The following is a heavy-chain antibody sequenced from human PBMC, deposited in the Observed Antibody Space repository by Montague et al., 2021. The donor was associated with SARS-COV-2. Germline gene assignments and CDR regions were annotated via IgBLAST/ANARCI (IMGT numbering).Heavy chain of an antibody. J-gene: IGHJ6*03. CDR2: INNSGST. V-gene: IGHV4-34*01. CDR1: GGSFSGHY. D-gene: IGHD3-22*01. CDR3: ARGRIEVSMIVVVLTGASHYMDV. Sequence: SETLSLTCAVDGGSFSGHYWSWIRQPPGKGLEWIGEINNSGSTNYKPSLKSRVTISVDTSKNQFSLKLHSVTAADTAVYYCARGRIEVSMIVVVLTGASHYMDVWGKGTTATVSS.